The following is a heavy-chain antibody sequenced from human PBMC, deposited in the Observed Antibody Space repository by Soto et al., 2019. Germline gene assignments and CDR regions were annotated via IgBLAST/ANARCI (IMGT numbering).Heavy chain of an antibody. D-gene: IGHD4-17*01. J-gene: IGHJ4*02. CDR3: GDYGLG. CDR2: IGRGGNYI. Sequence: GGSLRLSCAAAGFTFGSYSMNWVRQAPGMGLGWVASIGRGGNYIYYAESVRGRVTISRDNANASVCMQMHSMRVEDTAAYYGGDYGLGWGQGP. CDR1: GFTFGSYS. V-gene: IGHV3-21*06.